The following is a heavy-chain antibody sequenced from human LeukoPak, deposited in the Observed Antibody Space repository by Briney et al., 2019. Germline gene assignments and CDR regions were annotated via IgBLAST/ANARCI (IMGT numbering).Heavy chain of an antibody. J-gene: IGHJ4*02. Sequence: SQTLSLTCTVSGGSISSGDYYWSWIRQPPGKGLEWIGYIYHGGSTYYNPSLKSPVTISLDTSKNQFSLKLYSVTAADTAVYFCARTEHGGNSGFDYWGQGTLVTVSS. D-gene: IGHD4-23*01. CDR2: IYHGGST. CDR3: ARTEHGGNSGFDY. V-gene: IGHV4-30-4*01. CDR1: GGSISSGDYY.